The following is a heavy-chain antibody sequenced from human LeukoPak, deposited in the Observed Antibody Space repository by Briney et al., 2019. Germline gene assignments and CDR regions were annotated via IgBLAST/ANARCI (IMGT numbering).Heavy chain of an antibody. Sequence: GGSLRLSCAAAGFTFNSYSMNWFRQAPGKGLEWVSYISTSSTTMYYTDSVKGRFSISRDDAKNSLYLQMNSLRGEDTAVYFCARVGGLWGQGTLLTVSS. J-gene: IGHJ4*02. D-gene: IGHD6-25*01. CDR3: ARVGGL. V-gene: IGHV3-48*01. CDR2: ISTSSTTM. CDR1: GFTFNSYS.